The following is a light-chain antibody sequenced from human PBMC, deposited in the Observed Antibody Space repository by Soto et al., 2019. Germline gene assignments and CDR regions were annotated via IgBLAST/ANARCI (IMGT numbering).Light chain of an antibody. Sequence: QSALTQPASVSGSPGQSITISCTGTSSDVGSYNLVSWYQQHPGKAPKLIIYEGRKRPSGVPNRFSASNSGNAASLTISGLQAEDEAVYYCCSYAGTNTPFGGGTMPTVL. CDR2: EGR. J-gene: IGLJ2*01. CDR3: CSYAGTNTP. V-gene: IGLV2-23*01. CDR1: SSDVGSYNL.